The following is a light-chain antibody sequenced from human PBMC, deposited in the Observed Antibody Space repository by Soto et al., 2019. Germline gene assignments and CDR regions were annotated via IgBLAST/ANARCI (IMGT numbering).Light chain of an antibody. V-gene: IGKV1-39*01. J-gene: IGKJ3*01. CDR2: AAS. Sequence: DIQMTQSPSSLSASVGDRVTITCRASQSISSYLNWYQQKPGKAPKLLIYAASSLQGGVPSRFSGSGSGTDFTLTISRLEPEDFAVYYCQQYGSSPFTFGPGTKVDIK. CDR3: QQYGSSPFT. CDR1: QSISSY.